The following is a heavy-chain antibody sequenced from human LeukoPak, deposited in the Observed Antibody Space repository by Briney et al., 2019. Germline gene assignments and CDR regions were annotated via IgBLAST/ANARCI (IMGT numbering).Heavy chain of an antibody. D-gene: IGHD6-13*01. CDR1: GGSISSGSYY. CDR3: ARAVLVRSDALDI. Sequence: SQPLSLTCTVSGGSISSGSYYWSWIRPPAGKGLEWIGRIYTSGSTNYNPSLKSRVTISVDTSKNHFSLKLSSVTAADTAVYYCARAVLVRSDALDIWGQGTMVTVSS. V-gene: IGHV4-61*02. J-gene: IGHJ3*02. CDR2: IYTSGST.